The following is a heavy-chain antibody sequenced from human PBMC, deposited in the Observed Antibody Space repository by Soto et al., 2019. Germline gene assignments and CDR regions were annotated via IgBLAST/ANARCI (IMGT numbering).Heavy chain of an antibody. D-gene: IGHD2-2*01. CDR1: GGSISSYY. Sequence: SETLSLTCTVSGGSISSYYWSWIRQPPGKGLEWIGYIYYSGSTNYNPSLKSRDTISVDTSKNQLSLKLSSVTAADTAVFYCARHGEVLLVPADSAAGQYYYYYYYMDVWGKGTTVTVSS. CDR3: ARHGEVLLVPADSAAGQYYYYYYYMDV. CDR2: IYYSGST. J-gene: IGHJ6*03. V-gene: IGHV4-59*08.